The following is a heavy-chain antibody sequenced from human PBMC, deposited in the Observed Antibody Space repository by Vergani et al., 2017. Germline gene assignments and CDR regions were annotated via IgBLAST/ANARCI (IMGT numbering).Heavy chain of an antibody. CDR3: ARAERRYDSSAPAFDI. CDR1: GFTFSSYS. CDR2: ISSSSSYI. J-gene: IGHJ3*02. D-gene: IGHD3-22*01. Sequence: VQLVESGGGLVKPGGSLRLSCAASGFTFSSYSMNWVRQAPGKGLEWVSSISSSSSYIYYADSVKGRFTISRDNAKNSLYLQMNSLRAEDTAVYYCARAERRYDSSAPAFDIWGQGTMVTVSS. V-gene: IGHV3-21*01.